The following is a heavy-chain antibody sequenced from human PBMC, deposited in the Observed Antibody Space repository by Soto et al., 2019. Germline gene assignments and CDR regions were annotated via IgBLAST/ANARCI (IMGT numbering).Heavy chain of an antibody. J-gene: IGHJ6*02. V-gene: IGHV4-30-4*01. Sequence: SETLSLTCTVSGGSISSGDYYWSWIRPPPGQGLEWIGYIYYSGSTYYNPSLKSRVTISVDTSKNQFSLKLSSVTAADTAVYFCAREQLPYRGIYYFGLDVWGQGTTVTVSS. CDR3: AREQLPYRGIYYFGLDV. CDR1: GGSISSGDYY. CDR2: IYYSGST. D-gene: IGHD2-2*02.